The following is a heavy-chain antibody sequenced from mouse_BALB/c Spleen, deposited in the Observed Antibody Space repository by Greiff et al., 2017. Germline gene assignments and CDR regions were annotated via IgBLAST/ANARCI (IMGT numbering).Heavy chain of an antibody. CDR2: ISSGGSYT. Sequence: EVKLVESGGDLVKPGGSLKLSCAASGFTFSSYGMSWVRQTPDKRLEWVATISSGGSYTYYPDSVKGRFTISRDNAKNTLYLQMSSLKSEDTAMYYCARHETERYFDVWGAGTTVTVPS. CDR3: ARHETERYFDV. CDR1: GFTFSSYG. J-gene: IGHJ1*01. V-gene: IGHV5-6*01.